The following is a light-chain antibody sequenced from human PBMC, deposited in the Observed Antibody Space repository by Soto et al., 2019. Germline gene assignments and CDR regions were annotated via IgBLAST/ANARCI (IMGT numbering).Light chain of an antibody. J-gene: IGKJ1*01. CDR2: GTS. CDR1: QRVSSTY. CDR3: QQYGSPGT. V-gene: IGKV3-20*01. Sequence: EILLTQSPGTLSLSPGERATLSWRASQRVSSTYLAWYKQKPGQAPRLLIYGTSSRATGIPTRLSGSGSGTDFTLTISRLEPEDFAVYYCQQYGSPGTFGQGTKVDIK.